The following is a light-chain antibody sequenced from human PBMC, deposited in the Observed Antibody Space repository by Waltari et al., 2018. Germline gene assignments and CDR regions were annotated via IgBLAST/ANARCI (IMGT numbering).Light chain of an antibody. V-gene: IGKV4-1*01. Sequence: DIVMTQSPDSLAVSLGERATINCKSSQSLLSRTNKKNSLGWYQQKQGQPPKLLFYWASTRESGVPDLFSGSGSGTDFTLTISGLQAEDVAVYYCQQYYSTPWTFGQGTKVEIK. CDR3: QQYYSTPWT. CDR1: QSLLSRTNKKNS. CDR2: WAS. J-gene: IGKJ1*01.